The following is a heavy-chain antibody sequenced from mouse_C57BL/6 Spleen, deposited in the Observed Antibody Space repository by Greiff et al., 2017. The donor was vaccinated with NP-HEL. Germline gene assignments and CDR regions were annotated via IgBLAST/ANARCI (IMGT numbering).Heavy chain of an antibody. Sequence: VQLQQPGAELVRPGSSVKLSCKASGYTFTGYWMHWVKQRPIQGLEWIGNIDPSDSETHYNQKFKDKATLTVDKSSSTAYMQLSSLTSEDSAVYYCARDDGYRWYFDVWGTGTTVTVSS. D-gene: IGHD2-3*01. J-gene: IGHJ1*03. CDR2: IDPSDSET. V-gene: IGHV1-52*01. CDR1: GYTFTGYW. CDR3: ARDDGYRWYFDV.